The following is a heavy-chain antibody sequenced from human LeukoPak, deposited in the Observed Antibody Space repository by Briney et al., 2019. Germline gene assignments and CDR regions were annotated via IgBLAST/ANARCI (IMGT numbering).Heavy chain of an antibody. CDR2: FDPEDGET. J-gene: IGHJ4*02. Sequence: ASVKVSCKASGYTFTSYYMHWVRQAPGKGLEWMGGFDPEDGETIYAQKFQGRVTMTEDTSTDTAYMELSSLRSEDTAVHYCATGLSITMIVVVTLDYWGQGTLVTVSS. V-gene: IGHV1-24*01. CDR1: GYTFTSYY. CDR3: ATGLSITMIVVVTLDY. D-gene: IGHD3-22*01.